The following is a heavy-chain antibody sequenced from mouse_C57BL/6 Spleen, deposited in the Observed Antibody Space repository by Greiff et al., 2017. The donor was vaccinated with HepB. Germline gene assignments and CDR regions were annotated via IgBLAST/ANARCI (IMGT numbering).Heavy chain of an antibody. J-gene: IGHJ4*01. D-gene: IGHD1-1*01. CDR3: ARGTTVVARYAMDY. CDR2: IYPRSGNT. CDR1: GYTFTSYG. V-gene: IGHV1-81*01. Sequence: VQLQQSGAELARPGASVKLSCKASGYTFTSYGISWVKQRTGQGLEWIGEIYPRSGNTYYNEKFKGKATLTADKSSSTAYMELRSLTSEDSAVYFCARGTTVVARYAMDYWGQGTSVTVSS.